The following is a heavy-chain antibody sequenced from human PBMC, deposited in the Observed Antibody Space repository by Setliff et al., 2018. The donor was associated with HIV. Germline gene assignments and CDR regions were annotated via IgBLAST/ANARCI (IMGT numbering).Heavy chain of an antibody. CDR3: ARDQTGVAAAAFGGGSAWSDEGFDI. Sequence: SVKVSCKTSGGTLSNYVITWVRQAPAQGLEWMGMIIPMYNIPAYAQKFQGRVTFTADESTSTAYMELSSLGSEDTAVYYCARDQTGVAAAAFGGGSAWSDEGFDIWGQGTMVTVSS. J-gene: IGHJ3*02. CDR1: GGTLSNYV. D-gene: IGHD6-13*01. V-gene: IGHV1-69*13. CDR2: IIPMYNIP.